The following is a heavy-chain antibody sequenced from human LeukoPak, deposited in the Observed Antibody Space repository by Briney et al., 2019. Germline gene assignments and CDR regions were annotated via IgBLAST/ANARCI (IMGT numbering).Heavy chain of an antibody. D-gene: IGHD6-19*01. V-gene: IGHV5-51*01. J-gene: IGHJ2*01. CDR1: GYSFTSFW. CDR3: ARRASIVVAGTNYWYFDL. Sequence: GQALKISCNGSGYSFTSFWIGWVRQIPRKGLEWMGIIYSGDSDSRYSPSFQGQVTISAEKSISTAYLQWSSLKASDTAIYYGARRASIVVAGTNYWYFDLWGRGTLVTVSS. CDR2: IYSGDSDS.